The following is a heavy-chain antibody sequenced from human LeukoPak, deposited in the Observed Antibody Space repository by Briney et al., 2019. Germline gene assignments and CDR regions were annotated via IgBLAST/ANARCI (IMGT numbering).Heavy chain of an antibody. CDR1: GYSISSGYY. D-gene: IGHD3-10*01. J-gene: IGHJ4*02. CDR2: IYHSGST. CDR3: ARIGREFE. V-gene: IGHV4-38-2*02. Sequence: SETLSLICTVSGYSISSGYYWGWIRQPPGKGLEWIGSIYHSGSTYYNPSLKSRVTISVDTSKNQFSLKLSSVTAADTAVYYCARIGREFEWGQGTLVTVSS.